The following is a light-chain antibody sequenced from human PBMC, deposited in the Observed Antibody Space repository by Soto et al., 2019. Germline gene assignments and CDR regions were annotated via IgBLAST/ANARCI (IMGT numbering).Light chain of an antibody. CDR1: QSLLHKNGNNY. CDR2: MGF. Sequence: DLVMTQSPLSLPVTPGEAASISCRSSQSLLHKNGNNYFNWYLQKPGQSPQLLIYMGFKRASGVPDRFSGSGSGTSFTLRISRVEAEDAGVYYCMQALHTPRTFGQGTKVEIK. J-gene: IGKJ1*01. CDR3: MQALHTPRT. V-gene: IGKV2-28*01.